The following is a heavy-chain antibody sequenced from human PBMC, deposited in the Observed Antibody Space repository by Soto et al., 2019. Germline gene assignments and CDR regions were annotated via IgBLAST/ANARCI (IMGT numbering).Heavy chain of an antibody. CDR1: GFSLTTSGVG. CDR2: IYWDDDK. D-gene: IGHD3-3*01. CDR3: AHRVLRTVFGVVTTTAIYFEF. Sequence: QITLNESGPTQVKPRQTLTLTCTFSGFSLTTSGVGVGWIRQSPGKAPEWLALIYWDDDKRYSPSLKSRLTIPKDASKNQVVLTMADLDPADTATYYCAHRVLRTVFGVVTTTAIYFEFWGQGTPVAVSS. J-gene: IGHJ4*02. V-gene: IGHV2-5*02.